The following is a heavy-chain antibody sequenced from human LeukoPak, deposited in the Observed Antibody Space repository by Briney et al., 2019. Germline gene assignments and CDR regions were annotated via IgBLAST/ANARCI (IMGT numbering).Heavy chain of an antibody. CDR2: INPSGGST. CDR1: GYTFTSYY. Sequence: ASVKVSCKASGYTFTSYYMHWVRQAPGQGLEWMGIINPSGGSTSYAQKFQGRVTMTRGTSTSTVYMELSSLRSEDTAVYYCARGVLLWFGDNWFDPWGQGTLVTVSS. V-gene: IGHV1-46*01. D-gene: IGHD3-10*01. J-gene: IGHJ5*02. CDR3: ARGVLLWFGDNWFDP.